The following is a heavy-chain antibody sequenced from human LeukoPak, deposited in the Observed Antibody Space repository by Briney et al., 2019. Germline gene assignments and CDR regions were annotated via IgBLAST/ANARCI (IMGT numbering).Heavy chain of an antibody. CDR3: ARDSEGQRITSIGQLDY. D-gene: IGHD1-20*01. CDR2: INHSGST. V-gene: IGHV4-34*01. CDR1: GGSLSGYY. J-gene: IGHJ4*02. Sequence: SETLSLTCAVYGGSLSGYYWSWIRQPPGKGLEWIGEINHSGSTNYNPSLKSRLTISIDTSKNQFSLKLSSVTAADTAVYYCARDSEGQRITSIGQLDYWGQGTLVTVSS.